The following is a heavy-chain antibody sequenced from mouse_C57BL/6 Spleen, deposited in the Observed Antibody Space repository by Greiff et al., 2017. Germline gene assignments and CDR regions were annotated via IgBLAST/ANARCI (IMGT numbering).Heavy chain of an antibody. J-gene: IGHJ2*01. V-gene: IGHV1-59*01. Sequence: QVQLQQPGAELVRPGTSVKLSCKASGYTFTSYWMHWVKQRPGQGLEWIGVIDPSDSYTNYNQKFKGKATLTVATSSSTAYMQLSSLTSEDSAVYYCARSAAQATSDYVDYGGQGTTLTGSS. CDR1: GYTFTSYW. CDR3: ARSAAQATSDYVDY. D-gene: IGHD3-2*02. CDR2: IDPSDSYT.